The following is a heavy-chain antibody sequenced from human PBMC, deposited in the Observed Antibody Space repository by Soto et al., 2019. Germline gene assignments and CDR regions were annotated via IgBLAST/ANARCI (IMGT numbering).Heavy chain of an antibody. CDR3: ARAAGRSKLLPYYFDP. J-gene: IGHJ5*02. CDR2: INPATGDT. Sequence: QVPLVQSGAEVQKPGASVRISCQASGYAFTTSAIHWVRQAPGQRLEWMGWINPATGDTKYSQNVRGRVTFALDTSATTAYRDLGSLASHDTAVYYCARAAGRSKLLPYYFDPWGQGTPVTVSS. D-gene: IGHD3-10*01. V-gene: IGHV1-3*01. CDR1: GYAFTTSA.